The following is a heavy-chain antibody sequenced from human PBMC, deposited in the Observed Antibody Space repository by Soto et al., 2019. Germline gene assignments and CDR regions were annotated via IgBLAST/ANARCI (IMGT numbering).Heavy chain of an antibody. CDR2: AHSSGRT. J-gene: IGHJ4*02. Sequence: KPSETLSRTCSVSGDSVNSENYYGTWIRQSPGRGLEWIGYAHSSGRTNYNPSLKSRVTISVETPMNQFSLKLTSVTAADTAVYYCAKDIRGYSRAFDYWGQGTLVTVSS. CDR3: AKDIRGYSRAFDY. V-gene: IGHV4-61*01. D-gene: IGHD5-18*01. CDR1: GDSVNSENYY.